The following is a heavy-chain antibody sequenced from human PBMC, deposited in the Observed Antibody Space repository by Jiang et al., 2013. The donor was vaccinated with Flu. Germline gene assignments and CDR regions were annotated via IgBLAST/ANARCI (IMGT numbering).Heavy chain of an antibody. CDR2: ISGSGGST. J-gene: IGHJ4*02. CDR3: AKGPKARYDILTGYCDY. D-gene: IGHD3-9*01. Sequence: MSWVRQAPGKGLEWVSAISGSGGSTYYADSVKGRFTISRDNSKNTLYLQMNSLRAEDTAVYYCAKGPKARYDILTGYCDYWGQGTLVTVSS. V-gene: IGHV3-23*01.